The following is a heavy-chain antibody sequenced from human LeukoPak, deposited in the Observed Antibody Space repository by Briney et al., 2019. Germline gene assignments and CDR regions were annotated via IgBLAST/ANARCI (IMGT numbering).Heavy chain of an antibody. J-gene: IGHJ3*02. Sequence: SETLSLTCTVSGGSISSYYWSWIRQPPGKGLEWIGSIYHSGSTYYNPSLKSRVTISVDTSKNQFSLKLSSVTAADTAVYYCARHEIEELDDAFDIWGQGTMVTVSS. CDR3: ARHEIEELDDAFDI. V-gene: IGHV4-59*08. D-gene: IGHD1-26*01. CDR2: IYHSGST. CDR1: GGSISSYY.